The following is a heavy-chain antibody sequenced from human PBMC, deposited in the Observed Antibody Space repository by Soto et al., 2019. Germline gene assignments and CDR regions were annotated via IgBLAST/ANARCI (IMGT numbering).Heavy chain of an antibody. CDR2: ISAYNGNT. CDR3: ARTYFDFWSGYSTPQDFGY. J-gene: IGHJ4*02. D-gene: IGHD3-3*01. CDR1: GYTFTSYG. V-gene: IGHV1-18*01. Sequence: QVQLVQSGAEVKKPGASVKVSCKASGYTFTSYGISWVRQAPGQGLEWMGWISAYNGNTKYAQKLQGRVTMTTDTSTSTAYMELRSLKSDDTAVYYCARTYFDFWSGYSTPQDFGYWGQGTLVTVSS.